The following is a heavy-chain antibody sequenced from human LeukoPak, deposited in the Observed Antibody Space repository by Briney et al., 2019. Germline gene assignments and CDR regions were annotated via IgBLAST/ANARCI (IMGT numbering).Heavy chain of an antibody. V-gene: IGHV1-18*01. Sequence: GASVKVSCKASGYTFTSYGISWVRQAPGQGLEWMGWISAYNGNTNYAQKLQGRVTMTTDTSTSTAYMELRSLRSDDTAVYYCASFPGDFWSGYGLDYWGQGTLVTVSS. D-gene: IGHD3-3*01. CDR1: GYTFTSYG. CDR3: ASFPGDFWSGYGLDY. J-gene: IGHJ4*02. CDR2: ISAYNGNT.